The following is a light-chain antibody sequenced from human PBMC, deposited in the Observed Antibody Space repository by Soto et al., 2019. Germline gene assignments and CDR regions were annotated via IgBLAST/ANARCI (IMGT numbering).Light chain of an antibody. CDR2: KAS. CDR1: QSISSW. CDR3: QQYNSYPYT. Sequence: DIQMTQSPSTLSASVGDRVTITCRASQSISSWLAWYQQKPVKAPKLLIYKASSVISGVPSRFSGSGSGTEFTLTISSLQPDDFATYYCQQYNSYPYTFGQGTKLEIK. V-gene: IGKV1-5*03. J-gene: IGKJ2*01.